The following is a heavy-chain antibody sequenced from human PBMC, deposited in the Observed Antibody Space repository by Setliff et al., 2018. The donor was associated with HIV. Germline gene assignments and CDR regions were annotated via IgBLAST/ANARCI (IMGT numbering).Heavy chain of an antibody. CDR3: AIDHVTNIAESGYGYTRIDP. J-gene: IGHJ5*02. CDR2: IYMRGGT. Sequence: PSETLSLTCTVSCGSIISEISWWAWIRQPAGKGPEWLGQIYMRGGTDYNPSLEGRVTISLDTSKNQFSLKLTSVTAADTAVYYCAIDHVTNIAESGYGYTRIDPWGPGISVTV. D-gene: IGHD5-18*01. V-gene: IGHV4-61*09. CDR1: CGSIISEISW.